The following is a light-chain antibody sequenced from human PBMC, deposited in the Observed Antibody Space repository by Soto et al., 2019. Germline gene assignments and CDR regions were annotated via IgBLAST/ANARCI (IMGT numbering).Light chain of an antibody. CDR1: QSITNNY. CDR2: GAS. CDR3: QQYGYLVT. V-gene: IGKV3-20*01. Sequence: EIVLTQSPGTLSLSPGERATLSCRASQSITNNYLAWYQQKPGRAHRLLIYGASSRATGIPDRFSGSGSGTDFTLNISRLEPEDFAMYYCQQYGYLVTFGGGTKVEIK. J-gene: IGKJ4*01.